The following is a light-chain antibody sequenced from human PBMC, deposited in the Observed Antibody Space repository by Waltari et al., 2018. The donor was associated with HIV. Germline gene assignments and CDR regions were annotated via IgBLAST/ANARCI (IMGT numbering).Light chain of an antibody. V-gene: IGLV2-11*01. CDR3: CSFAGSYTLV. CDR2: DVT. J-gene: IGLJ3*02. CDR1: SSDIGDYNY. Sequence: QSALTQPRSVSGSPGQSVTISCTGTSSDIGDYNYVSWYQQHPGKDPKLMIYDVTKRPSGVPDRFSGSKSGNTASLPISGLQAEDEAAYYCCSFAGSYTLVFGGGTKLTVL.